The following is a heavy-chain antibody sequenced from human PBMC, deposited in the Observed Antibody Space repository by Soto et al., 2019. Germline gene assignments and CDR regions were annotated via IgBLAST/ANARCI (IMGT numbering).Heavy chain of an antibody. V-gene: IGHV3-33*01. CDR2: IWYDGSNK. D-gene: IGHD6-13*01. J-gene: IGHJ4*02. Sequence: QVQLVESGGGVVQPGRSLRLSCAASGFTFSSYGMHWVRQAPGKGLEWVAVIWYDGSNKYYADSVKGRFTISRDNSKNTLYLQMNSLRAEDTAVYYCARDIAAAGTLDYWGQGTLVTVSS. CDR3: ARDIAAAGTLDY. CDR1: GFTFSSYG.